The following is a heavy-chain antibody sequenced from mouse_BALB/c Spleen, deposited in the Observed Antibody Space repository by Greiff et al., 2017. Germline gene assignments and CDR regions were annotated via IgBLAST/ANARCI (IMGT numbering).Heavy chain of an antibody. V-gene: IGHV1-34*02. CDR1: GYSLTGYY. D-gene: IGHD1-2*01. Sequence: VQLQQSGPGLVKPGDSVTISCKASGYSLTGYYMHWVKQSHGKSLEWIGGINPDKGATSYNQNFKEQASLTVDKASSTAYIKLHSLTSEEATFYCGARCRLREDAMDYWGQGTSLTVSS. J-gene: IGHJ4*01. CDR3: ARCRLREDAMDY. CDR2: INPDKGAT.